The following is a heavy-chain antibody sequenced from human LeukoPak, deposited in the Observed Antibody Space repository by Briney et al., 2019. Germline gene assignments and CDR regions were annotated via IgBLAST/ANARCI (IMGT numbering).Heavy chain of an antibody. Sequence: SSETLSLTCTVSGGSISSGSYYWSWIRQPVGKGLEWIGRIYTSGSTNYNPSLKSRVTISVDTSKNQFSLKLSSVTAADTAVYYCAREVITFGGVIVRDAFDIWGQGTMVTVSS. J-gene: IGHJ3*02. D-gene: IGHD3-16*02. V-gene: IGHV4-61*02. CDR1: GGSISSGSYY. CDR3: AREVITFGGVIVRDAFDI. CDR2: IYTSGST.